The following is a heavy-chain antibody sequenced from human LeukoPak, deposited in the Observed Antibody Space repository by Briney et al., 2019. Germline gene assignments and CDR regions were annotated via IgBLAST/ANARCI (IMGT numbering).Heavy chain of an antibody. CDR1: GFIFSSYW. CDR3: ARVDYYDSCFDY. J-gene: IGHJ4*02. CDR2: IKEDGSEK. Sequence: GGSLRLSGAASGFIFSSYWMSWVRQAPGKGLEWVADIKEDGSEKSYVDSVKGRFTISRDNAKNSLYLQMNSLRAEDTAVYYCARVDYYDSCFDYWGQGTLVTVSS. D-gene: IGHD3-22*01. V-gene: IGHV3-7*01.